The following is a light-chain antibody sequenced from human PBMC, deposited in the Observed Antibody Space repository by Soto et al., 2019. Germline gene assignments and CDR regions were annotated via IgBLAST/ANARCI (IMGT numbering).Light chain of an antibody. CDR2: GNS. J-gene: IGLJ1*01. CDR1: SSNIGAGYD. V-gene: IGLV1-40*01. CDR3: QSYDSSLSKV. Sequence: VLTQPPSVSGAPGQRVTISCTGSSSNIGAGYDVHWYQQLPGTAPKLLIYGNSNRPSGVPDRFSGSKSGTSASLAITGLQAEDEADYYCQSYDSSLSKVFGTGTKVTVL.